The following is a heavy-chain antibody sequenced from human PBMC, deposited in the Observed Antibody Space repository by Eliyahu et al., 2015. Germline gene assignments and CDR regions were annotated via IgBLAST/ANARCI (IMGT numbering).Heavy chain of an antibody. Sequence: QVQLVESGGGLVKPGGSXRLSXXASAFTFSDYYMAWIRQAPGKGLEWVSYISGSSTYTNYADSVKGRFTISRDNAKNSLYLQMNSLRAEDTAIYYCARYDSSGYYLYYWGQGTLVTVSS. CDR1: AFTFSDYY. CDR3: ARYDSSGYYLYY. V-gene: IGHV3-11*06. D-gene: IGHD3-22*01. J-gene: IGHJ4*02. CDR2: ISGSSTYT.